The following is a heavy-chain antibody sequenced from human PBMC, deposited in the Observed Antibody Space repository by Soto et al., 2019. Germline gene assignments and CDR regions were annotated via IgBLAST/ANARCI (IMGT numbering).Heavy chain of an antibody. V-gene: IGHV1-69*13. D-gene: IGHD3-22*01. J-gene: IGHJ6*02. CDR2: IIPIFGTA. Sequence: ASVEVSCKASGGTFSICAIIWVRQAPGQGLEWMGGIIPIFGTANYAQKFQGRVTITADESTSTAYMELSSLRSEDTAVYYCARDRAPYYYDSSGYYYGMDVWGQGTTVTVSS. CDR3: ARDRAPYYYDSSGYYYGMDV. CDR1: GGTFSICA.